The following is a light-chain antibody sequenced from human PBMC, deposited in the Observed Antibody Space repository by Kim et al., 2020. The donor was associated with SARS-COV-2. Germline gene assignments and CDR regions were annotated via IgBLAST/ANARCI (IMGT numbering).Light chain of an antibody. CDR1: KLGDKY. Sequence: VDPGQTASITCAGEKLGDKYAWWYQQKPGQSPVLVIYQDSKRPSGIPERFSGSNAGNTATLTISGTQPMDEADYYCQAWDSGIAGVFGGGTQLTVL. V-gene: IGLV3-1*01. CDR2: QDS. J-gene: IGLJ2*01. CDR3: QAWDSGIAGV.